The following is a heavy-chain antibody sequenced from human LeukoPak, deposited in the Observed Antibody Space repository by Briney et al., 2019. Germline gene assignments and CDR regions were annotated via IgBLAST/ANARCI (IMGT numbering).Heavy chain of an antibody. V-gene: IGHV4-34*01. CDR1: GGSIGSYY. CDR3: ARYYLQWLARSTNWLDP. D-gene: IGHD6-19*01. Sequence: PSETLSLTCTVSGGSIGSYYWSWIRQPPGKGLEWIGEINHSGSTNYNPSLKSRVTISVDTSKNQFSLKLSSVTAADTAVYYCARYYLQWLARSTNWLDPWGQGTLVTVSS. J-gene: IGHJ5*02. CDR2: INHSGST.